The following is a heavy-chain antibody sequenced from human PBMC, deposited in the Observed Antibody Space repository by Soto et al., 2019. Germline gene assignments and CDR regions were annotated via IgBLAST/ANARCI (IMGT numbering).Heavy chain of an antibody. D-gene: IGHD6-6*01. Sequence: SGPTLVNPTQTLTLTCTFTGFSLRTSGMCVSWIRQPPGKALEWLALVDWDDDKYYNTSLRTRLTISRDTSKNQVILTMTNMDPVDTATYYCARRAAYSSSYFFDYWGQGSLVTV. CDR1: GFSLRTSGMC. CDR3: ARRAAYSSSYFFDY. V-gene: IGHV2-70*01. J-gene: IGHJ4*02. CDR2: VDWDDDK.